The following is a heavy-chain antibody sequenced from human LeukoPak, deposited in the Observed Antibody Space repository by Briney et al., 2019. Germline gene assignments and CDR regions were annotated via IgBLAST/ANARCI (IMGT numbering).Heavy chain of an antibody. D-gene: IGHD3-22*01. CDR3: ARPIENYYDSSGYYSGYAFDI. CDR1: GGSISSSSYY. J-gene: IGHJ3*02. V-gene: IGHV4-39*01. CDR2: IYYSGST. Sequence: SSETLSLTCTVSGGSISSSSYYWGWIRQPPGKGLEWIGSIYYSGSTYYNPSLKSRVTISVDTSKNQFSLKLSSVTAADTAVYYCARPIENYYDSSGYYSGYAFDIWGQGTMVTVSS.